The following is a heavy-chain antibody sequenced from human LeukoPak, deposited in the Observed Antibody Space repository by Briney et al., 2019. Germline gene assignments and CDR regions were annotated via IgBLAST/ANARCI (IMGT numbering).Heavy chain of an antibody. J-gene: IGHJ5*02. CDR1: GGSISSYY. V-gene: IGHV4-59*01. Sequence: PSETLSLTCTVSGGSISSYYWSWIRQPPGKGLEWIGYIYYSGSTNYNPSLKSRVTISVDTSKNQFSLKLSSVTAADTAVYYCARDVRQLGWFDPWGQGTLVTVSS. CDR2: IYYSGST. D-gene: IGHD6-6*01. CDR3: ARDVRQLGWFDP.